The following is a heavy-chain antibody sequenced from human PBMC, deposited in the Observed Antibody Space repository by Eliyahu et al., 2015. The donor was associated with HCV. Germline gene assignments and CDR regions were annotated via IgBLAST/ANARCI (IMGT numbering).Heavy chain of an antibody. V-gene: IGHV2-70*01. CDR3: ARTLCHSWYSGSVDH. Sequence: QVTLRESGPALVKPTQTLTLTCNFSGFSLTTVGMCVSWIRQPPGKALEWLALIDWDGIRDYSTPLRTRLTISRDTFRNQVVLTMTNMDPVDTATYFCARTLCHSWYSGSVDHWGQGLLVTVS. D-gene: IGHD6-13*01. CDR1: GFSLTTVGMC. CDR2: IDWDGIR. J-gene: IGHJ4*02.